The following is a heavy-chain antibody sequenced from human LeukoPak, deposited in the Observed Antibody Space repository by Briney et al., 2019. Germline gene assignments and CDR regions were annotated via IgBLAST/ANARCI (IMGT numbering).Heavy chain of an antibody. V-gene: IGHV4-4*07. CDR3: ARDRRGRDGYNYYYDY. Sequence: ASETLSLTCTVSGGSISSYYWSWIRQPAGKGLEWIGRIYTSGSTNYNPSLKSRVTMSVDTSKNQFSLKLSSVTAADTAVNYCARDRRGRDGYNYYYDYWGQGTLVTVSS. D-gene: IGHD5-24*01. CDR1: GGSISSYY. CDR2: IYTSGST. J-gene: IGHJ4*02.